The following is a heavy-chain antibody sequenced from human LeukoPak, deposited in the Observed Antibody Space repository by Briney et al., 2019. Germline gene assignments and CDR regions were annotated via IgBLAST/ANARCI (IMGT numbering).Heavy chain of an antibody. D-gene: IGHD3-10*01. Sequence: SETLSLTCTVSGGSISSYYWSWIRQPPGKGLEWIGYIYYSGSTNYNPSLKSRVTISVDTSKNQFSLKLSSATAADTAVYYCARHHVTMVRGPKGWFDPWGQGTLVTVSS. V-gene: IGHV4-59*08. CDR2: IYYSGST. J-gene: IGHJ5*02. CDR3: ARHHVTMVRGPKGWFDP. CDR1: GGSISSYY.